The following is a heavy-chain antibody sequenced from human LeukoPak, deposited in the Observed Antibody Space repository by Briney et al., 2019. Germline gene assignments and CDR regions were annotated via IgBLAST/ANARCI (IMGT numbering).Heavy chain of an antibody. D-gene: IGHD4-17*01. V-gene: IGHV3-11*04. Sequence: PGGSLRLSCAASGFTFSDYYMSWIRQAPGKGLEWVSYISSSGSTIYYADSVKGRFTISRDNANNSLYLQINSLRAEDTAVCYCAREQPVTSSDYWGQGTLVTVSS. CDR1: GFTFSDYY. J-gene: IGHJ4*02. CDR3: AREQPVTSSDY. CDR2: ISSSGSTI.